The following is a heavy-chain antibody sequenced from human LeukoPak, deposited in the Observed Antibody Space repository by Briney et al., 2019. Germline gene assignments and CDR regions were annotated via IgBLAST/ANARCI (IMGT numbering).Heavy chain of an antibody. D-gene: IGHD1-26*01. V-gene: IGHV3-23*01. J-gene: IGHJ1*01. CDR1: GFTFSSYT. CDR2: ISGSGGST. Sequence: PVASLRLSSAASGFTFSSYTMSWVRQAPGKGLEWVSAISGSGGSTYYTHSVKGRFTISKDNSKNTLYLQRNGLRAEDRAVYYCAKPRVGATVENFQHWGEGALVTVSS. CDR3: AKPRVGATVENFQH.